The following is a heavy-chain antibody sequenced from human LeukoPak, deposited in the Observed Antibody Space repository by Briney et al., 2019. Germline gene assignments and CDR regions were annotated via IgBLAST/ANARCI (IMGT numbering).Heavy chain of an antibody. Sequence: GASVKVSCKASEGIFSSYAISWVRQAPGQGLEWMGRIIPILGIANYAQKFQGRVTITADKSTSTAYMELSSLRSEDTAVYYCARDIDYGSTDYGSGEPAPLGYWGQGTLVTVSS. D-gene: IGHD3-10*01. CDR1: EGIFSSYA. CDR2: IIPILGIA. J-gene: IGHJ4*02. CDR3: ARDIDYGSTDYGSGEPAPLGY. V-gene: IGHV1-69*04.